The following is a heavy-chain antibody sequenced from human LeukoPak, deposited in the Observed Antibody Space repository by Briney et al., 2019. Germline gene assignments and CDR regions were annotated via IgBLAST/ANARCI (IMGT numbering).Heavy chain of an antibody. CDR3: AKSPTPRQLENFDY. V-gene: IGHV3-23*01. CDR2: ISGSGGST. D-gene: IGHD6-13*01. J-gene: IGHJ4*02. CDR1: GFTFSSYA. Sequence: GGSLRLSCAASGFTFSSYAMSWVRQAPGRGLEWVSAISGSGGSTYYADSVKGRFTISRDNSKNTLYLQMNSLRAEDTAVYYCAKSPTPRQLENFDYWGQGTLVTVSS.